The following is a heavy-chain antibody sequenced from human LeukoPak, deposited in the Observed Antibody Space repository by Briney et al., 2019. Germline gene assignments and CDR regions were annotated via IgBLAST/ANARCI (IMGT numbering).Heavy chain of an antibody. CDR1: GFTFSSYA. CDR3: ARGPLRYFDWLYATFDY. Sequence: PGGSLRLSCAASGFTFSSYAMHWVRQAPGKGLEWVAGISYDGSNKYYADSVKGRFTISRDNSKNTLYLQMNSLRAEDTAVYYCARGPLRYFDWLYATFDYWGQGTLVTVSS. J-gene: IGHJ4*02. D-gene: IGHD3-9*01. V-gene: IGHV3-30-3*01. CDR2: ISYDGSNK.